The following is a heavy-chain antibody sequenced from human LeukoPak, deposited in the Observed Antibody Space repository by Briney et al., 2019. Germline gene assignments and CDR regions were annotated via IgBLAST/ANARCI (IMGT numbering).Heavy chain of an antibody. CDR2: VNPRNGGT. CDR1: GYPFTGYY. D-gene: IGHD4-11*01. Sequence: ASVKVSCKASGYPFTGYYVHWVRQAPGHGLEWMGWVNPRNGGTHSAQKFQGRVSMTGDTSITTAYMELSSLTSDDTAVYYCASGLVTTPLDYWGQGTLVTVSS. CDR3: ASGLVTTPLDY. V-gene: IGHV1-2*02. J-gene: IGHJ4*02.